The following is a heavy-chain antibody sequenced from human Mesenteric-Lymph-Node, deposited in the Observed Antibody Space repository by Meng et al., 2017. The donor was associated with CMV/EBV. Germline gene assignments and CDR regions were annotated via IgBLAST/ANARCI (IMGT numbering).Heavy chain of an antibody. CDR1: GGSVRSGGYY. Sequence: CTFSGGSVRSGGYYWSWIPQHPGKGLEWIAYIYYSGSTYYNPSLKSRLTISVDTSKNQFSLKLSPVTAADTAVYYCARTSSLQGFDYWGQGTLVTVSS. J-gene: IGHJ4*02. CDR2: IYYSGST. V-gene: IGHV4-31*03. D-gene: IGHD3-16*02. CDR3: ARTSSLQGFDY.